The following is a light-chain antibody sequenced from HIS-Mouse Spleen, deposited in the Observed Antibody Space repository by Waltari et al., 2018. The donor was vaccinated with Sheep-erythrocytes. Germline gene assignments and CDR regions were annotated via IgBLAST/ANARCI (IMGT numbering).Light chain of an antibody. V-gene: IGLV3-19*01. CDR3: NSRDSSGNHVV. Sequence: SSELTQDPAVSVALGQTVRITCQGDSPRSYYASWYQQKPGQAPVLVIYGKNNRPSGFPDRFSGSSSGNTASLTITGAQAEDEADYYCNSRDSSGNHVVFGGGTKLTVL. CDR1: SPRSYY. CDR2: GKN. J-gene: IGLJ2*01.